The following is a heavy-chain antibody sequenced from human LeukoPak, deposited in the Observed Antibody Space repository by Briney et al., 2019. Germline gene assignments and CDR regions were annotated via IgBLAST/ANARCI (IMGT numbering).Heavy chain of an antibody. CDR3: ATANDRGNAFDI. CDR1: GYTLTELS. Sequence: ASVKVSCKVSGYTLTELSMHWVRQAPGKGLEWMGGFDPEDGETIYAQKFQGRVTMTEDTSTDTAYMELSSLRFEDTAVYYCATANDRGNAFDIWGQGTMVTVSS. CDR2: FDPEDGET. D-gene: IGHD3-22*01. J-gene: IGHJ3*02. V-gene: IGHV1-24*01.